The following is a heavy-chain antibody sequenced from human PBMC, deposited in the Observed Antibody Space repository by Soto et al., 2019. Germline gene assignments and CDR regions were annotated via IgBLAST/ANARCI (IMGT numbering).Heavy chain of an antibody. J-gene: IGHJ6*02. CDR1: GGTFSSYA. CDR3: ARGTRSGSYYYYGLDV. CDR2: IIPIFGTT. D-gene: IGHD1-26*01. Sequence: QVQLVQSGADVKKPGSSVKVSCKASGGTFSSYAISWVRQAPGQGLEWRGGIIPIFGTTNYERRFQGRVTKTADKSTSTADMELRSLRSEDTAVYYCARGTRSGSYYYYGLDVWGQGTTVTVSS. V-gene: IGHV1-69*06.